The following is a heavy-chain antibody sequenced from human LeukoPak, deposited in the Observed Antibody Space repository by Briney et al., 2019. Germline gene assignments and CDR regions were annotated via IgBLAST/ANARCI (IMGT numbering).Heavy chain of an antibody. CDR2: ISYDRSNK. J-gene: IGHJ4*02. Sequence: GGSLRLSCAASGFTFSSYGMHWVRQAPGKGLEWVADISYDRSNKYYADSVKGRFTISRDNSKNTLFLQMNSLRAEDTAVYYCAKVCTDGSCCYWGQGTLVTVSS. D-gene: IGHD2-15*01. CDR1: GFTFSSYG. CDR3: AKVCTDGSCCY. V-gene: IGHV3-30*18.